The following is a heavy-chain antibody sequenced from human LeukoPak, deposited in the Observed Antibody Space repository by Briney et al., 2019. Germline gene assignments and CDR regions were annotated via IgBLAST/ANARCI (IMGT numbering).Heavy chain of an antibody. J-gene: IGHJ6*02. V-gene: IGHV3-7*03. CDR3: ARGGGLDV. Sequence: GGSLRLSCAASGFTFSSYWMNWARQAPGKGLEWVASINHNGNVNYYVDSVEGRFTISRDNAKNSLYLQMSNLRAEDTAVYFCARGGGLDVWGQGATVTVSS. D-gene: IGHD3-16*01. CDR1: GFTFSSYW. CDR2: INHNGNVN.